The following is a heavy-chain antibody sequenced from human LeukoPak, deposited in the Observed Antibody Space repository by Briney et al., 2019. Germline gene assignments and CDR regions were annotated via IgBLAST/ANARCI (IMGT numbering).Heavy chain of an antibody. V-gene: IGHV5-51*01. D-gene: IGHD7-27*01. J-gene: IGHJ1*01. CDR1: GYTFNTYW. Sequence: GESLTISCKASGYTFNTYWIGWVRQKPGKGLEWMAVVCPGDFHTRYSPSFQGHFTISADKTVTTAYLQWSSLEASDTAVYYCARLSGGSWANTEYFPDWGQGTLVIASP. CDR2: VCPGDFHT. CDR3: ARLSGGSWANTEYFPD.